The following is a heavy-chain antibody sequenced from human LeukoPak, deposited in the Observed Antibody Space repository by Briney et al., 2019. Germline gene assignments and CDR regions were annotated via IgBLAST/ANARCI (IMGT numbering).Heavy chain of an antibody. J-gene: IGHJ6*03. V-gene: IGHV3-30*02. D-gene: IGHD6-19*01. Sequence: GGSLRLSCAASGFTFSSYGMHWVRQAPGKGLEWVAFIRYGGSNKYYADSVKGRLTISRDNSKNTLYLQMSSLRAEDTAVYYCAKDTSSGWSPDYYYYYMDVWGKGTTVTISS. CDR3: AKDTSSGWSPDYYYYYMDV. CDR1: GFTFSSYG. CDR2: IRYGGSNK.